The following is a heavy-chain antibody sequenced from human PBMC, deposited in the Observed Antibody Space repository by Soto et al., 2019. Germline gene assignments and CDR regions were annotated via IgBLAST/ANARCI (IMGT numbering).Heavy chain of an antibody. V-gene: IGHV1-18*01. CDR1: GYTFTSYG. CDR3: ARTPRYCSSTSCPTNLGY. J-gene: IGHJ4*02. Sequence: ASVKVSCKASGYTFTSYGISWVRQAPGQGLEWMGWISAYNGNTNYAQKLQGRVTMTTDTSTSTAYMELRSLRSDDTAVYYCARTPRYCSSTSCPTNLGYWGQGTLVTVSS. CDR2: ISAYNGNT. D-gene: IGHD2-2*01.